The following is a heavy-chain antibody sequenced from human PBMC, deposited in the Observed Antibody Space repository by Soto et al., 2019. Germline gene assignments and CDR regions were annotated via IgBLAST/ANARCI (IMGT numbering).Heavy chain of an antibody. CDR3: ARVEVETYYYESSGYYWFQH. J-gene: IGHJ1*01. V-gene: IGHV1-69*01. Sequence: QVQLVQSGAEVKKPGSSVKVSCKASGGTFSSYAISWVRQAPGQGLEWMGGIIPIFGTANYAQKFQGRVTITADESTSTAYMELSSLRSEDTAVYYCARVEVETYYYESSGYYWFQHWGQGTLVTVSS. CDR2: IIPIFGTA. CDR1: GGTFSSYA. D-gene: IGHD3-22*01.